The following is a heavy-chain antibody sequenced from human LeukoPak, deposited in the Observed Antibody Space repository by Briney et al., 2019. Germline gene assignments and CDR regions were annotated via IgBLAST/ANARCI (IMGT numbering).Heavy chain of an antibody. CDR1: GFTFSSYG. CDR2: ISGSGGST. J-gene: IGHJ4*02. V-gene: IGHV3-23*01. Sequence: GGSLRLSCAASGFTFSSYGMSWVRQAPGKGLEWVSEISGSGGSTYYADSVKGRFTISRDNSKNTLYLQMNSLRVEDTAVYYCAKDQSYYYDSSGYHGGQGTLVTVSS. CDR3: AKDQSYYYDSSGYH. D-gene: IGHD3-22*01.